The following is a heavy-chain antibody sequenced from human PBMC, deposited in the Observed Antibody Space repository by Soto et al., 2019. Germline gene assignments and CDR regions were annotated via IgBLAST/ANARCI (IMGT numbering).Heavy chain of an antibody. J-gene: IGHJ4*02. CDR3: ARDTNGVVAANTFDY. CDR2: ISYDGSNK. Sequence: QVQLVESGGGVVQHGRSLRLSCAASGFTFSSYAMHWVRQAPGKGLERVAVISYDGSNKYYADSVTGRFTISRDNSKNTLYLRMNSLRAEDTAVYYCARDTNGVVAANTFDYWGQGTLITVSS. D-gene: IGHD2-15*01. V-gene: IGHV3-30-3*01. CDR1: GFTFSSYA.